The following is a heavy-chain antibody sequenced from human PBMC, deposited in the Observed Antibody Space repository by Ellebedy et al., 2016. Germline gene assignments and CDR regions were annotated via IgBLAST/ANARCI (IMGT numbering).Heavy chain of an antibody. CDR1: GFTFSSYG. J-gene: IGHJ6*02. CDR3: ARDIVVVPTARRPYYYSGMDV. CDR2: IWYDGSNK. Sequence: GESLKISCAASGFTFSSYGMHWVRQAPGKGLEWVAVIWYDGSNKYYADSVKGRFTISRDNAKNSLYLQMNSLRAEDTAVYYCARDIVVVPTARRPYYYSGMDVWGQGTTVTVSS. V-gene: IGHV3-33*01. D-gene: IGHD2-2*01.